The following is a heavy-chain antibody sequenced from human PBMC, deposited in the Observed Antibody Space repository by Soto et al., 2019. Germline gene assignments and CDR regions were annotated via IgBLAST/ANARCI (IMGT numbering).Heavy chain of an antibody. J-gene: IGHJ2*01. CDR2: IYDSGST. CDR3: AREVIPLTTDWYFDL. CDR1: GGSISGGVGGLYY. Sequence: QLQLRESGPGLVKPSETLSLTCTVSGGSISGGVGGLYYWRWIRQPPGKGLEWIGYIYDSGSTYYHPPLKSRVTISVDTSKNQFSLRLSSVTAADTAVYYCAREVIPLTTDWYFDLWGRGTLVTVSS. V-gene: IGHV4-30-4*01. D-gene: IGHD4-17*01.